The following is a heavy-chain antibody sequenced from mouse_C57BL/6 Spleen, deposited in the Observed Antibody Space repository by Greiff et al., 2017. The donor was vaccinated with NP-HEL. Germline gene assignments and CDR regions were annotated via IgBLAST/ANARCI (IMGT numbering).Heavy chain of an antibody. CDR2: IDPSDSYT. D-gene: IGHD1-1*01. Sequence: QVQLQQPGAELVMPGASVKLSCKASGYTFTSYWMHWVKQRPGQGLEWIGEIDPSDSYTNYNQKFKGKSTLTVDKSSSTAYMQLSSLTSEDSAVYYCTIETYYYGSSYAYWGQGTTLTVSS. CDR1: GYTFTSYW. CDR3: TIETYYYGSSYAY. J-gene: IGHJ2*01. V-gene: IGHV1-69*01.